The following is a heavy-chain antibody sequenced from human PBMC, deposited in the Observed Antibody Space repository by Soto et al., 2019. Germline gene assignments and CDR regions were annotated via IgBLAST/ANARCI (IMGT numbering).Heavy chain of an antibody. CDR3: AKGARSSGWY. V-gene: IGHV3-23*01. CDR2: ISGSGGTT. Sequence: WWSLRLSCSASVFTFSSYAMSWVRQAPGKGLEWVSAISGSGGTTYYADSVQGRFTISRDNSKDTLYLQMNSLRAEDTAVYYCAKGARSSGWYWGQGTLVTVSS. D-gene: IGHD6-19*01. J-gene: IGHJ4*02. CDR1: VFTFSSYA.